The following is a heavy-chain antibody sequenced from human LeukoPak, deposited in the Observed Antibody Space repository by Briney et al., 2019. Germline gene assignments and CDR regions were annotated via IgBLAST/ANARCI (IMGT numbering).Heavy chain of an antibody. Sequence: SVKVSCKASGGTFSSYAISWVRRAPGQGLEWMGGIIPIFGTANYAQKFQGRVTITTDESTSTAYMELSSLRSEDTAVYYCARAGGDCSSTSCYGGFDYWGQGTLVTVSS. CDR2: IIPIFGTA. CDR3: ARAGGDCSSTSCYGGFDY. V-gene: IGHV1-69*05. D-gene: IGHD2-2*01. J-gene: IGHJ4*02. CDR1: GGTFSSYA.